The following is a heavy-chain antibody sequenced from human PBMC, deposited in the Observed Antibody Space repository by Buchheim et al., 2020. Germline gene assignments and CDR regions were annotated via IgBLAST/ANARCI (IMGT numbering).Heavy chain of an antibody. CDR2: IIPILGIA. D-gene: IGHD3-3*01. CDR1: GGTFSSYT. V-gene: IGHV1-69*02. CDR3: ARGGDFWSGYYPTETPRGLGASYYYYGMDV. Sequence: QVQLVQSGAEVKKPGSSVKVSCKASGGTFSSYTISWVRQAPGQGLEWMGRIIPILGIANYAQKFQGRVTITADKSTSTAYMELSSLRSEDTAVYYCARGGDFWSGYYPTETPRGLGASYYYYGMDVWGQGTT. J-gene: IGHJ6*02.